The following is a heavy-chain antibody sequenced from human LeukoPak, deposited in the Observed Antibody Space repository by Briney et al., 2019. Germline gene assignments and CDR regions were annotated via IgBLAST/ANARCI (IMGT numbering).Heavy chain of an antibody. CDR1: DDPISDYY. V-gene: IGHV4-59*01. D-gene: IGHD3-16*01. CDR2: FYNSGRS. Sequence: SETLSLTCTVSDDPISDYYRGWIRQPPGKGLEWIGYFYNSGRSTYNPSLKSRVTISADTSKNHFSLKLNSVTTADTAVYYCTRGAGWLIDYWGQGILVTVSS. J-gene: IGHJ4*02. CDR3: TRGAGWLIDY.